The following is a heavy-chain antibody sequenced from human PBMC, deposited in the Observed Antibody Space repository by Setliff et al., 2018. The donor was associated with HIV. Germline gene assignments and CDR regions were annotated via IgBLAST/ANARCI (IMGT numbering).Heavy chain of an antibody. D-gene: IGHD5-12*01. J-gene: IGHJ3*02. CDR2: IYYSGGN. CDR1: SGPISNGGFY. V-gene: IGHV4-31*03. CDR3: ARGIYRPWGGYSAFATDAFET. Sequence: SETLSLTCTVSSGPISNGGFYWSWIRHHPGKGLEWIGYIYYSGGNYYSPYLKSRVSMSIDTFKNQFSLNLTSVTAADTAFYYCARGIYRPWGGYSAFATDAFETWGQGTQVTVTS.